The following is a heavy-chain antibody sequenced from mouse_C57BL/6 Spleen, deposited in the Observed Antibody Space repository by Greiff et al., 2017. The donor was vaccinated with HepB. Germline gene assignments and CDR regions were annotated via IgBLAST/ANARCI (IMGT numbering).Heavy chain of an antibody. V-gene: IGHV1-64*01. J-gene: IGHJ3*01. CDR3: HGNYVWFAY. CDR1: GYTFTSYW. D-gene: IGHD2-1*01. CDR2: IHPNSGST. Sequence: VQLQQSGAELVKPGASVKLSCKASGYTFTSYWMHWVKQRPGQGLEWIGMIHPNSGSTNYNEKFKSKATLTVDKSSSTAYMQLSSLTSEDSAVYYCHGNYVWFAYWGQGTLVTVSA.